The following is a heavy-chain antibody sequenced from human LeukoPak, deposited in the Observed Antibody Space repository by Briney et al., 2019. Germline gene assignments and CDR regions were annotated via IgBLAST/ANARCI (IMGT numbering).Heavy chain of an antibody. CDR2: IIPIFGTA. CDR3: ASSPLGRYSSSSYYFDY. CDR1: GGTFSSYV. Sequence: GASVKVSCKASGGTFSSYVNSWVRQAPGQGLEWMGGIIPIFGTANYAQKFQGRVTITTDESTSTAYMELSSLRSEDTAVYYCASSPLGRYSSSSYYFDYWGQGTLVTVSS. D-gene: IGHD6-6*01. V-gene: IGHV1-69*05. J-gene: IGHJ4*02.